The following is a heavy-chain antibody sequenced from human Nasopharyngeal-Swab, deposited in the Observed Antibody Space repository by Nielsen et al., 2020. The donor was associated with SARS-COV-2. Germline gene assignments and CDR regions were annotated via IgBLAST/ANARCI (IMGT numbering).Heavy chain of an antibody. Sequence: GASLKISCAASEFTFSEYYLSLLRQAPGKGLEWVSVIYRGGSTYYADSVKGRFTISRHNSKNTLYLQMNSLRAEDTAVYYCARVEGGGYYYYGMDVWDQGTTVTVSS. D-gene: IGHD2-15*01. V-gene: IGHV3-53*04. CDR3: ARVEGGGYYYYGMDV. J-gene: IGHJ6*02. CDR2: IYRGGST. CDR1: EFTFSEYY.